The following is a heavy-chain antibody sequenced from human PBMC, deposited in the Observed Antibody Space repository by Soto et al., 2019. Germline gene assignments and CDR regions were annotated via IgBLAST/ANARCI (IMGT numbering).Heavy chain of an antibody. CDR3: AREDTTIFGVVIRVAGWFDP. D-gene: IGHD3-3*01. CDR2: IIPIFGTA. Sequence: ASVKVSCKASGGTFSSYAISWVRQAPGQGLEWMGGIIPIFGTANYAQKFQGRVTITADKSTSTAYMELSSLRSEDTAVYYCAREDTTIFGVVIRVAGWFDPWGQGTLVTVSS. V-gene: IGHV1-69*06. J-gene: IGHJ5*02. CDR1: GGTFSSYA.